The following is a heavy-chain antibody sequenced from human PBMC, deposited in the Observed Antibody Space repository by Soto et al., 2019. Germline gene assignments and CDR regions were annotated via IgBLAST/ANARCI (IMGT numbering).Heavy chain of an antibody. Sequence: PGESLKISCKGSEDSFTSYWIGWVRQMPGKGLEWMGIIYLGDSDTRYSPSFQGQVTISADKSISTAYLQWSSLKASDTAMYYCARQIYDSDTGPNFQYYFDSWGQGTPVTVSS. J-gene: IGHJ4*02. V-gene: IGHV5-51*01. CDR3: ARQIYDSDTGPNFQYYFDS. CDR1: EDSFTSYW. CDR2: IYLGDSDT. D-gene: IGHD3-22*01.